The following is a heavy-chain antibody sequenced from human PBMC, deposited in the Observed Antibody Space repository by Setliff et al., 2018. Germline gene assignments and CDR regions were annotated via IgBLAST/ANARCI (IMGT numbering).Heavy chain of an antibody. J-gene: IGHJ4*02. Sequence: GGSLRLSCKTSGFTFNDYGIQWVRQAPGKGLEWVASDRGYYKYYADSVRGRLTVSRDESKNTVFLEMNSLRVDDTATYYCAREGLTGPVVISVAYYFDSWGQGAVVTVSS. CDR2: SDRGYYK. V-gene: IGHV3-30*19. CDR3: AREGLTGPVVISVAYYFDS. CDR1: GFTFNDYG. D-gene: IGHD2-21*01.